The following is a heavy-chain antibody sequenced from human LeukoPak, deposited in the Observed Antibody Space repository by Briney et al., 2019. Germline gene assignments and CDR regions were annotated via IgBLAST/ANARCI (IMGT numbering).Heavy chain of an antibody. Sequence: GGSLRLSCAASGFTFSTYAMSWVRQAPGKGLDWVSAISGSGSGTYYADSVKGRFTISRDNSKNTLYLQMNSLRAGDTAVYFCAKGPNRIAAAGTPDYWGQGTLVTVSS. V-gene: IGHV3-23*01. D-gene: IGHD6-13*01. CDR3: AKGPNRIAAAGTPDY. CDR1: GFTFSTYA. CDR2: ISGSGSGT. J-gene: IGHJ4*02.